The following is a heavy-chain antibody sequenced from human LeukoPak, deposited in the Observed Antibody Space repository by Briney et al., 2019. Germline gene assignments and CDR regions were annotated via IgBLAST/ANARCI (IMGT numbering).Heavy chain of an antibody. CDR3: ARADYYGSGSYYPTYYGMDV. D-gene: IGHD3-10*01. CDR2: IYSGGST. V-gene: IGHV3-53*01. Sequence: GGSLRLSCAASGFTVSSNYMSWVRQAQGKGLEWVSVIYSGGSTYYADSVKGRFTISRDNSKNTLYLQMNSLRAEDTAVYYCARADYYGSGSYYPTYYGMDVWGQGTTVTVSS. J-gene: IGHJ6*02. CDR1: GFTVSSNY.